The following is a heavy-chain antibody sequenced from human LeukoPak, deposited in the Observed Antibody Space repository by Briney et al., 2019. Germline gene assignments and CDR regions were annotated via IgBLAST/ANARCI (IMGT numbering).Heavy chain of an antibody. J-gene: IGHJ4*02. V-gene: IGHV4-4*07. D-gene: IGHD2-21*02. CDR1: GGAIGSYY. Sequence: SETLSLTCTVPGGAIGSYYWSWIRQPAGKGLEWIGRIYASGSTNYNSSLKSRVTISVDKSKSQFSLKLSSVTAADTAVYYCARDRGGGDSFDYWGQGTLVTVSS. CDR2: IYASGST. CDR3: ARDRGGGDSFDY.